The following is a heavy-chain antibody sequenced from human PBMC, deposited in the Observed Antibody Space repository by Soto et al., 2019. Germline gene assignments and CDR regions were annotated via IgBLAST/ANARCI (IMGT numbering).Heavy chain of an antibody. CDR3: AKPPEVVVAATGDNWFDP. CDR1: GFTFSSYA. D-gene: IGHD2-15*01. J-gene: IGHJ5*02. V-gene: IGHV3-23*01. CDR2: ISGSGGST. Sequence: PGGSLRLSCAASGFTFSSYAMSWVRQAPGKGLEWVSAISGSGGSTYYADSVKGRFTISRDNSKNTLYLQMNSLRAEDTAVYYCAKPPEVVVAATGDNWFDPWGQGTLVTVSS.